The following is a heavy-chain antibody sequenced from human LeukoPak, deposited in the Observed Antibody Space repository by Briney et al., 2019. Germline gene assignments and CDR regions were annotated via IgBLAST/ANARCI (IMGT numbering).Heavy chain of an antibody. D-gene: IGHD4-11*01. V-gene: IGHV3-33*06. CDR3: AKDAQRGFDYSNSLQN. J-gene: IGHJ1*01. CDR2: IWSDGSDK. Sequence: GGSLRLSCAASGFTFSHYGMHWVRQTPGAGLEWVAVIWSDGSDKYYAKSVKGRFTISRDNSKNSLFLQMNSLRAEDTAVYYCAKDAQRGFDYSNSLQNWGQGILVTASS. CDR1: GFTFSHYG.